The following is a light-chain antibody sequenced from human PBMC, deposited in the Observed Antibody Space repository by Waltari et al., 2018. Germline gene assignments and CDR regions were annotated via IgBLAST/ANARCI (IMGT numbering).Light chain of an antibody. Sequence: IGMPHSPATLPTPPAVRATLSCRASQSVFSNVAWYPQKPGQAPRLLMYEASIRATGISARFRGSGSGTEFTLTISSVQSEDFAVYYCQQYNRWPPITFGQGTRLDMK. CDR3: QQYNRWPPIT. J-gene: IGKJ5*01. CDR1: QSVFSN. CDR2: EAS. V-gene: IGKV3-15*01.